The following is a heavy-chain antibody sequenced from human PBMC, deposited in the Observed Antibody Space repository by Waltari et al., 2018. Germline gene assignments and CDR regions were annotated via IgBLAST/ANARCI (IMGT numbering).Heavy chain of an antibody. V-gene: IGHV3-48*03. D-gene: IGHD5-12*01. CDR1: AFTFSSYE. CDR3: TRDRVATTENR. J-gene: IGHJ4*02. CDR2: ISSSGSTI. Sequence: EVQLVESGGGLVQPGGSLRLSCAASAFTFSSYEMNWVRQAQGKGLEWVSYISSSGSTIYYADSVKGRFTISRDNAKNSLYLQMNSLRAEDTAVYYCTRDRVATTENRWGQGTLVTVSS.